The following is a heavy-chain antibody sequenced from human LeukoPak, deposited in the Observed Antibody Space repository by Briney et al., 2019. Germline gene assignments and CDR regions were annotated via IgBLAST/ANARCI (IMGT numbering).Heavy chain of an antibody. D-gene: IGHD6-19*01. CDR3: ARGTSGIAVAGTSNWFDP. Sequence: APVKVSCKASGYTFTSYAINWVRQATGQGLEWMGWMNPNSGNTGYAQKFQGRVTMTRNTSISTAYMELSSLKSEDTAVYYCARGTSGIAVAGTSNWFDPWGQGTLVTVSS. CDR2: MNPNSGNT. V-gene: IGHV1-8*01. J-gene: IGHJ5*02. CDR1: GYTFTSYA.